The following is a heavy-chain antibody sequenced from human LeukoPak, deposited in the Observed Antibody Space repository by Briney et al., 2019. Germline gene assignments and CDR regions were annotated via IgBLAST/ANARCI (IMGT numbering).Heavy chain of an antibody. V-gene: IGHV3-64*02. CDR3: ARGPNYSFYMDV. J-gene: IGHJ6*03. Sequence: GGSLRLSCAASGFTFSDYTMHWVRLAPGKRLEYVSAITANGGSKYHADSVRARFTVSRDSSKNTLYLQMGSLRAEDTALYYCARGPNYSFYMDVWGKGTAVTVSS. CDR2: ITANGGSK. CDR1: GFTFSDYT.